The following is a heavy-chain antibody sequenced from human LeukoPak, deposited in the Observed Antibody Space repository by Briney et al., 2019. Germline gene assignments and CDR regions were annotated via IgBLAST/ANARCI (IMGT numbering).Heavy chain of an antibody. CDR2: IDQDGSAK. J-gene: IGHJ4*02. Sequence: GGSLRLSCAASEFTFSNYWMSWVRQAPGKGLEWVANIDQDGSAKYYVDSMKGRFTISRGNAKNSLYLQMNSLRAEDTAVYYCARAAATGTVDYWGQGTLVTVSS. CDR1: EFTFSNYW. V-gene: IGHV3-7*01. CDR3: ARAAATGTVDY. D-gene: IGHD1-1*01.